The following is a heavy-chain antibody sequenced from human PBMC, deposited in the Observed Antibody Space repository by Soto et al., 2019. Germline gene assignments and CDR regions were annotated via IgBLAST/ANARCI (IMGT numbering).Heavy chain of an antibody. V-gene: IGHV3-30*18. CDR3: AKGLNPQSNIFYSMDV. J-gene: IGHJ6*02. CDR1: GFTFSRYG. Sequence: PGGSLRLSCAASGFTFSRYGMHWVRQAPGKGLEWVAVISYDETYKYYADSVKGRFSISRDNSKNTLYVQMNSLRPEDTAVYYCAKGLNPQSNIFYSMDVWGQGTTVTVSS. CDR2: ISYDETYK. D-gene: IGHD2-8*01.